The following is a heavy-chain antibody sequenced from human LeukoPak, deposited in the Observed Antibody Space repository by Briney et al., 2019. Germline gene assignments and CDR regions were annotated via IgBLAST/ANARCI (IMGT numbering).Heavy chain of an antibody. CDR1: GFTFSSYW. CDR2: INSEGSST. CDR3: ASGLLSAPMAYDY. D-gene: IGHD2/OR15-2a*01. Sequence: HPGGSLRLSCAASGFTFSSYWMHWVRQAPGKGLVWVSRINSEGSSTSYADSVKGRFTISRDNAKNTLYLQMNSLRAEDTAVYYCASGLLSAPMAYDYWGQGTLVTVSS. V-gene: IGHV3-74*01. J-gene: IGHJ4*02.